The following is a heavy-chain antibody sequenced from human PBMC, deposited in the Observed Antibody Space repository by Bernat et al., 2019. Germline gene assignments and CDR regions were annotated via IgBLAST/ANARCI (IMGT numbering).Heavy chain of an antibody. J-gene: IGHJ3*02. CDR2: ISAYNGNT. CDR1: GYTFTSYG. V-gene: IGHV1-18*01. Sequence: QVQLVQSGAEVKKPGASVKVSCKASGYTFTSYGISWVRQAPGQVLEWMGWISAYNGNTNYAQKLQGRVTMTTDTSTSRAYMELRSLKSDDTAVYYCARDFWSGYYISGDAFDIWGEGTMVTVSS. CDR3: ARDFWSGYYISGDAFDI. D-gene: IGHD3-3*01.